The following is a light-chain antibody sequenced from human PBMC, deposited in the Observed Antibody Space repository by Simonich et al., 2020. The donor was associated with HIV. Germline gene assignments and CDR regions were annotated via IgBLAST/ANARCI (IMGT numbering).Light chain of an antibody. V-gene: IGLV2-8*01. J-gene: IGLJ2*01. CDR2: EVC. Sequence: QSALTQPPSASGSPGQSVPISCPGTSSDVGAYKYVSWYQQHPGKAPKLMIYEVCKRPSGVPDRVSGSKSGNTASLTVSGLQAEDEADYYCSSYAGSNNVVFGGGTKLTVL. CDR3: SSYAGSNNVV. CDR1: SSDVGAYKY.